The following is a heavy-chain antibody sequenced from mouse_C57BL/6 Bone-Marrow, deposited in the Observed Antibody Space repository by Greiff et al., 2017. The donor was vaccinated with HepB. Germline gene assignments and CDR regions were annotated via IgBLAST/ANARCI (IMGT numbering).Heavy chain of an antibody. Sequence: EVKVVESGGGLVQPGGSLKLSCAASGFTFSDYGMAWVRQAPRKGPEWVAFISNLAYSIYYADTVTGRFTISRENAKNTLYLEMSSLRSEDTAMYYCARHGGYFWYFDVWGTGTTVTVSS. J-gene: IGHJ1*03. CDR3: ARHGGYFWYFDV. CDR2: ISNLAYSI. CDR1: GFTFSDYG. V-gene: IGHV5-15*01.